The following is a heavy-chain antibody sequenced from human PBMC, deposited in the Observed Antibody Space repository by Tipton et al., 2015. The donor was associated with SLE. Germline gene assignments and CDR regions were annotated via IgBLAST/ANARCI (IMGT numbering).Heavy chain of an antibody. CDR1: GDSVRGSY. D-gene: IGHD2-21*01. V-gene: IGHV4-59*08. CDR3: ARVTLAYCGGDCHFFDP. Sequence: TLSPTCTVSGDSVRGSYWSWIRQPPGMGLEWLGYIHYSGGTNCNPSLKSRVTLSIDTSKNQFSLNLSSVTAADTAVYHCARVTLAYCGGDCHFFDPWGQGTPVIVSS. CDR2: IHYSGGT. J-gene: IGHJ5*02.